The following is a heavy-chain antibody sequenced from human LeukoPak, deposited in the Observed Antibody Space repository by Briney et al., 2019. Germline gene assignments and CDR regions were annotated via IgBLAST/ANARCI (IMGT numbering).Heavy chain of an antibody. D-gene: IGHD3-22*01. CDR2: ISYDGSNK. J-gene: IGHJ3*02. V-gene: IGHV3-30*04. Sequence: GGSLRLSCAASGFTFSSYAMHWVRQAPGKGLEWVAVISYDGSNKYYADSVKGRFTISRDNSKNTLYLQMNSLRSDDTAVYYCAREWGGYYDSSGYYVADAFDIWGQGTMVTVSS. CDR3: AREWGGYYDSSGYYVADAFDI. CDR1: GFTFSSYA.